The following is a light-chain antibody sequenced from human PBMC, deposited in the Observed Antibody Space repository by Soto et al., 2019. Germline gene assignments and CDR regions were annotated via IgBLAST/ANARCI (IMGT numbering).Light chain of an antibody. Sequence: QSVLAQPPSASGSPGQSVTISCSGSSSNIGAGYDVNWYRQLPGTAPKLLIYGNSDRPSGVPDRFSGSKSGTSASLAITGLQAEDEADYFCQSYDRSLRTYVFGTGTKVTV. J-gene: IGLJ1*01. CDR1: SSNIGAGYD. CDR2: GNS. V-gene: IGLV1-40*01. CDR3: QSYDRSLRTYV.